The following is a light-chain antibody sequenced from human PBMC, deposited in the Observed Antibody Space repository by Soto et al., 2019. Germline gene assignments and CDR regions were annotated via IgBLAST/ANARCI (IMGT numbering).Light chain of an antibody. CDR1: QSVSSN. Sequence: EIVMTQSPATLSVSPGERATLSCRASQSVSSNLAWYQQKPGQAPRHPIYGASTRAAGIPARFSGSGSGTEFTLTISSLQSEDFAVYYCQQYNNWARTFGQGTKVEIK. J-gene: IGKJ1*01. CDR3: QQYNNWART. CDR2: GAS. V-gene: IGKV3-15*01.